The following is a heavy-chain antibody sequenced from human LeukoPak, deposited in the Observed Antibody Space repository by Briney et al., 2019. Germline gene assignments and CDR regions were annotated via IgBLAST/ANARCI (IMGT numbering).Heavy chain of an antibody. CDR1: GGSISITSYY. CDR2: IYYRGNS. Sequence: SETLSLTCTVSGGSISITSYYWAWIRQPPGKGLEWIGSIYYRGNSYYNPSLKSRVTISVDTSTNQFSLNLTSVTAADTAVYYCARDQGDSLDYWGQGTLVTVSS. D-gene: IGHD2-15*01. J-gene: IGHJ4*02. CDR3: ARDQGDSLDY. V-gene: IGHV4-39*07.